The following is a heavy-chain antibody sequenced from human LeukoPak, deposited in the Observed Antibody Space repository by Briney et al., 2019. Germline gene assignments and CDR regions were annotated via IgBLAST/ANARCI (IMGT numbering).Heavy chain of an antibody. CDR3: ARVGAAHLRMDV. CDR1: GGSISSGDDY. D-gene: IGHD3-16*01. CDR2: IYYSGST. V-gene: IGHV4-31*03. J-gene: IGHJ6*02. Sequence: SQTLSLTCTVSGGSISSGDDYWSWVRQHPGKGLEWIGYIYYSGSTYYNPSLKSRVTISVDTSKNQFSLKLTSVTAADTAVYYCARVGAAHLRMDVWGQGTTVTVSS.